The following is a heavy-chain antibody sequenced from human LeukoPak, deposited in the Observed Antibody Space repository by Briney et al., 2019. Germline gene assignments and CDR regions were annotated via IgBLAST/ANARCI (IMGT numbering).Heavy chain of an antibody. V-gene: IGHV3-7*01. Sequence: GRSLRLSCVASGFTFSNYWMTWVRQAPGKGLEWVANIKTDGSQIHYVDSVKGRFTISRDNAKNSLYLQMNNLRPDDTAFYFCVKEGVEYSYSYGDYWGQGTLVTVSS. CDR3: VKEGVEYSYSYGDY. CDR2: IKTDGSQI. D-gene: IGHD3-16*01. CDR1: GFTFSNYW. J-gene: IGHJ4*02.